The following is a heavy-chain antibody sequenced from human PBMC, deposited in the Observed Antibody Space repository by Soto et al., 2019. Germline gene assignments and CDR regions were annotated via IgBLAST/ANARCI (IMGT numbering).Heavy chain of an antibody. CDR3: ARDRAAAGRDYYYYGMDV. Sequence: GASVKATWKDPGDALTGNYMHWVRQETEQGLEWMGWINPNSGGTNYAQKFQGRVTMTRDTSISTAYMELSRLRSDDTAVYYCARDRAAAGRDYYYYGMDVWGQGTTVTVSS. J-gene: IGHJ6*02. CDR2: INPNSGGT. V-gene: IGHV1-2*02. CDR1: GDALTGNY. D-gene: IGHD6-13*01.